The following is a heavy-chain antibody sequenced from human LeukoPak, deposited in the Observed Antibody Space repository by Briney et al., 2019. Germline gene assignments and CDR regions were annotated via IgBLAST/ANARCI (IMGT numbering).Heavy chain of an antibody. CDR2: ISSSGSTI. D-gene: IGHD3-10*02. J-gene: IGHJ6*04. CDR1: RFTFSSYE. Sequence: PGGSLRLSCAASRFTFSSYEMNWVRQAPAKGLEWVSYISSSGSTIYYADSVKGRFTISRDNAKNSLYLQMNNLRAEDTAVYYCAELGITMIGGVWGKGTTVTISS. CDR3: AELGITMIGGV. V-gene: IGHV3-48*03.